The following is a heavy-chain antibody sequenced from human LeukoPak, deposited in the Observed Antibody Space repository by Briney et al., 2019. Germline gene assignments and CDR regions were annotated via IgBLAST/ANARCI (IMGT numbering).Heavy chain of an antibody. V-gene: IGHV1-8*01. Sequence: ASVKVSCKASVYTFTSYDINWVRQATGQGLEWMGWMNPNSGNTGYAQKFQGRVTMTRNTSISTAYMELSSLRSEDTAVYYCARALCGGDCYSGWFDPWGQGTLVTVSS. CDR1: VYTFTSYD. CDR3: ARALCGGDCYSGWFDP. CDR2: MNPNSGNT. J-gene: IGHJ5*02. D-gene: IGHD2-21*02.